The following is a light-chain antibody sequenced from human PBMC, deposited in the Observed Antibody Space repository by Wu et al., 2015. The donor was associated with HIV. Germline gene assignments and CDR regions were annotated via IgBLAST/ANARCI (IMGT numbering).Light chain of an antibody. CDR2: AAS. CDR1: QAISGY. CDR3: QKYNDAPWT. Sequence: DIQMTQSPSSLSASVGDRVTITCRASQAISGYLAWYHQKAGKAPQLLIFAASTLQPGVPSRFSGSGSGTDFTLTINSLHPEDVGIYYCQKYNDAPWTFGQGTKVEIK. J-gene: IGKJ1*01. V-gene: IGKV1-27*01.